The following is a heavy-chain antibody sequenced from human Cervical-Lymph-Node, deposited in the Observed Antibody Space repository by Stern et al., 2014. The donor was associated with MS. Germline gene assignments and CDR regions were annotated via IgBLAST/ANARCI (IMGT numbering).Heavy chain of an antibody. CDR2: IGPDRGGT. CDR3: ARMAYRNIYYAGLDI. D-gene: IGHD1-26*01. J-gene: IGHJ3*02. Sequence: QMQLVQSGAEVTKPGASVKVSCTAAGYIFTAYYIHWLRQAPGQGLVWLGWIGPDRGGTNYAQKFQGRVTMTRDTSISTAYMELTSPTSDDTAVYYCARMAYRNIYYAGLDIWGQGTMVTVSS. CDR1: GYIFTAYY. V-gene: IGHV1-2*02.